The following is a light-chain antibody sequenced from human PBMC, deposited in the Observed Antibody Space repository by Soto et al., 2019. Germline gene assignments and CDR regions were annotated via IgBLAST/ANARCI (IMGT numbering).Light chain of an antibody. J-gene: IGLJ2*01. V-gene: IGLV1-44*01. CDR1: SSNIGTNT. CDR3: AAWDDSLNVV. Sequence: QSVLTQPPSASATPGQRVTISCSGSSSNIGTNTVNWYQHLPGTAPKLLIYSNNQRPSGVPDRFSGSKSGTSASLAISGLQSEDEADYYCAAWDDSLNVVFGGGTKLTVL. CDR2: SNN.